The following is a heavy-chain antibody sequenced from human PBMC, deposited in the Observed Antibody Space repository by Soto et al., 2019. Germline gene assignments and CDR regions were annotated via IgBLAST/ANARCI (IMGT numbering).Heavy chain of an antibody. Sequence: GGSLRLSCAASGFTFSDFAMNWVRQAPGKGLEWVSIISGVGDSTAYANSVKGRFTVSRDNSKNTVYLEMNNLSAEDTALYFCAKDRITGISRYNWFDPWGQGTLVTVSS. V-gene: IGHV3-23*01. D-gene: IGHD1-20*01. CDR3: AKDRITGISRYNWFDP. CDR1: GFTFSDFA. J-gene: IGHJ5*02. CDR2: ISGVGDST.